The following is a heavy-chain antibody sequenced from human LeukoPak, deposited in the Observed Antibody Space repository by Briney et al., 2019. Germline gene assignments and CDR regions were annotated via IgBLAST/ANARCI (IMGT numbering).Heavy chain of an antibody. CDR3: ARLMVRGVYVFGY. J-gene: IGHJ4*02. V-gene: IGHV1-2*02. D-gene: IGHD3-10*01. CDR1: GYTFTGYY. Sequence: ASVKVSCKASGYTFTGYYMHWVRQAPGQGLEWMGWINPNSGGTNYAQKFQGRVTMTRNTSISTAHMELSSLRSEDTAVYYCARLMVRGVYVFGYWGQGTLVTVSS. CDR2: INPNSGGT.